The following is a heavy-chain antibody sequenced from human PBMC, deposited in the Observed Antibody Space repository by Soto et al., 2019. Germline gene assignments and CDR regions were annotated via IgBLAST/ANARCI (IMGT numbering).Heavy chain of an antibody. CDR1: GGTFSSYA. D-gene: IGHD1-26*01. CDR2: IIPIFGTA. CDR3: ARGEWEPDNYYYYGMDV. Sequence: VQLVQSGAEVKKPGSSVKVSCKASGGTFSSYAISWVRQAPGQGLEWMGGIIPIFGTANYAQKFQGRVTITADKSTSTAYMELSSLRSEDTAVYYCARGEWEPDNYYYYGMDVWGQGTTVTVSS. J-gene: IGHJ6*02. V-gene: IGHV1-69*06.